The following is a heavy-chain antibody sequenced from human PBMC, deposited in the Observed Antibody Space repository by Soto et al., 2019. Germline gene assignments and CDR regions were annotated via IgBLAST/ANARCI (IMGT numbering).Heavy chain of an antibody. J-gene: IGHJ6*02. CDR2: ISSSGSTI. CDR3: ARDPYGMDV. Sequence: GGSLRLSCAASGFTFSSYAMNWVRQAPGKGLEWVSYISSSGSTIYDADSVKGRFTISRDNAKNSLYLQMNSLRADDTAVYYCARDPYGMDVWGQGTTVTVSS. V-gene: IGHV3-48*03. CDR1: GFTFSSYA.